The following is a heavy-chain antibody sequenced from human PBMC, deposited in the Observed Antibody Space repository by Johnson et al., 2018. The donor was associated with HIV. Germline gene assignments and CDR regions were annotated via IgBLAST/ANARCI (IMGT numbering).Heavy chain of an antibody. Sequence: QVQLVESGGDLVQPGGSLRLSCAASGFTFSSYGMHWVRQAPGKGLEWVAVISYDGSNKYYADSVKGRFTISRDNAKNSLYLQMNSLRAEDTAVYYCARFHDFLSGDYHDAFDLWGQGTMVTVSS. CDR2: ISYDGSNK. D-gene: IGHD3-3*01. J-gene: IGHJ3*01. CDR3: ARFHDFLSGDYHDAFDL. CDR1: GFTFSSYG. V-gene: IGHV3-30*03.